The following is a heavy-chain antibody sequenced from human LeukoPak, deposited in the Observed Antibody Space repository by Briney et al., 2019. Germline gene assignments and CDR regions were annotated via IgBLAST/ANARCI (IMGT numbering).Heavy chain of an antibody. CDR2: ISTYNGNT. CDR1: GYTFTSYY. Sequence: ASVKVSCKASGYTFTSYYMHWVRQAPGQGLEWMGWISTYNGNTKYAQKFQGRVTMTTDTSTSTAYMEVRSLRSDDTAVYYCARESDGSGSYYYWGQGTLVTVSS. D-gene: IGHD3-10*01. J-gene: IGHJ4*02. V-gene: IGHV1-18*04. CDR3: ARESDGSGSYYY.